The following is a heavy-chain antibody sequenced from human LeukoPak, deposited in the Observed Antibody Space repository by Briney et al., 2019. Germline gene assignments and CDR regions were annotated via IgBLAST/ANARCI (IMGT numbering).Heavy chain of an antibody. J-gene: IGHJ4*02. CDR1: GYTLSELS. Sequence: GASVKVSCKVSGYTLSELSIDWVRQAPGKGLEWMGGEDGEAIYAQKFQGRVTMTEDTSTDTAYMDLSSLISEDTAVYYCASIDLDSWGQGTLVTVSS. CDR3: ASIDLDS. D-gene: IGHD3-22*01. CDR2: EDGEA. V-gene: IGHV1-24*01.